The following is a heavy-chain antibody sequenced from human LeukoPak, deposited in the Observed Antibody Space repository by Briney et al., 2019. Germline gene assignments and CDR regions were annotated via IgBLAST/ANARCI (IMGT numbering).Heavy chain of an antibody. Sequence: SETLSLTCTVSGGSISRSSYNWGRVRQPPGKGLDWIGSIYYSGSTYYNPSLKSRVTISVDTSKNHFSLKLTSVTAADTAVYYCARRIPTFFFDYWGQGTLVTVSS. J-gene: IGHJ4*02. CDR2: IYYSGST. CDR1: GGSISRSSYN. V-gene: IGHV4-39*01. D-gene: IGHD2-21*01. CDR3: ARRIPTFFFDY.